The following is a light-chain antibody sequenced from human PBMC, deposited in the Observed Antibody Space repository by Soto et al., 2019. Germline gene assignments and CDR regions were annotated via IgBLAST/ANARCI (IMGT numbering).Light chain of an antibody. CDR2: DNS. J-gene: IGLJ2*01. V-gene: IGLV3-21*02. Sequence: SYALTQAPSVSVAHGQTARITCEGYNIGTKSVHWYQQKPGQDPVQVVYDNSERPSGIPERFTGSNSGNTATLTLSSVEAGDEADYYCQVWDRSSDHVIFGGGTKLTVL. CDR1: NIGTKS. CDR3: QVWDRSSDHVI.